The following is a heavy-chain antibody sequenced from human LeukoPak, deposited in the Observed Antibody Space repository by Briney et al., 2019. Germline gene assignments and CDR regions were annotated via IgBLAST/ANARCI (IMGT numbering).Heavy chain of an antibody. V-gene: IGHV3-20*04. J-gene: IGHJ6*04. CDR1: GFIFDDYG. CDR2: ISWNGGNT. Sequence: GGSLRLSCGASGFIFDDYGMSWVRQAPGKGLEWVSGISWNGGNTDYADSVKGRFTISRDNAKNSLYLQMNSLRAEDTAVYYCAELGITMIGGVWGKGTTVTISS. CDR3: AELGITMIGGV. D-gene: IGHD3-10*02.